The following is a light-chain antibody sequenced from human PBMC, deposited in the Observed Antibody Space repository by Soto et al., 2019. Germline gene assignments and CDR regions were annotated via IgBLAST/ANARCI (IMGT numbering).Light chain of an antibody. CDR2: AAS. CDR3: QQSSSTPIT. J-gene: IGKJ5*01. CDR1: QSISSY. Sequence: DIQMTQSPSSLSASVGDRVTITCRASQSISSYLNWYQQKPGKAPKLLIYAASSLQSGVPSRFSGSGSGTDFTLTISSLQPEDFATYYCQQSSSTPITFGQGTQLQIK. V-gene: IGKV1-39*01.